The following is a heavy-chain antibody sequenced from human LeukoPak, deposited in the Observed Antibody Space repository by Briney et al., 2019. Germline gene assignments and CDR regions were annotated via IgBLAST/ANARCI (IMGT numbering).Heavy chain of an antibody. CDR2: ISYDGSNK. CDR3: AKDRDWHLDY. J-gene: IGHJ4*02. Sequence: GRSLRLSCAASGFTFSSYAMHWVRQAPGKGLEWVAVISYDGSNKYYADSVKGRFTISRDNPKNTLYLQMNSLRAEDTAVYYCAKDRDWHLDYWGQGTLVTVSS. V-gene: IGHV3-30-3*01. CDR1: GFTFSSYA. D-gene: IGHD3/OR15-3a*01.